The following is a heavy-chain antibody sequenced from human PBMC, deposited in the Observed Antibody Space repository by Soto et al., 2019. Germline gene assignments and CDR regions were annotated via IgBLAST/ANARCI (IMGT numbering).Heavy chain of an antibody. CDR3: ARRQPMLFLDT. CDR1: GFNFSNYY. Sequence: QLVEIGGGLVNPGESLRLTCAACGFNFSNYYMAWVRQAPGKGLEWISYISSRASYTKYALSVEGRFTVSRDNANGSLYLQMNSLRVEDTGIYYCARRQPMLFLDTWGQGTLVTVSS. V-gene: IGHV3-11*06. CDR2: ISSRASYT. J-gene: IGHJ5*02. D-gene: IGHD2-2*01.